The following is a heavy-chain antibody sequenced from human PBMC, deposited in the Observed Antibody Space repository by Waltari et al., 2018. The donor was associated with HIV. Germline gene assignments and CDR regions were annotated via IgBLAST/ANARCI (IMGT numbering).Heavy chain of an antibody. J-gene: IGHJ6*02. D-gene: IGHD2-2*02. CDR1: GFTFSSHW. CDR2: INTDGSSK. V-gene: IGHV3-74*01. Sequence: EVQLVESGGGLVQPGGSLRRSCAASGFTFSSHWIPWVRQAPGKGLVWVSRINTDGSSKSYADSVKGRFTISRDNAKNTLYLQMNSLRAEDTAVYYCARGGHCSGISCYTGDYSYGLDVWGQGTTVTVSS. CDR3: ARGGHCSGISCYTGDYSYGLDV.